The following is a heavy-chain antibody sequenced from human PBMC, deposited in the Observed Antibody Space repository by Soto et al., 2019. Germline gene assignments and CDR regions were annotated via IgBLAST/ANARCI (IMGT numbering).Heavy chain of an antibody. V-gene: IGHV3-73*01. Sequence: GGSLRLSCAASGFTFSGSAMHWVRQASGKGLEWVGRIRSKANSYATAYAASVKGRFTISRDDSKNTAYLQMNSLKTEDTAVYYCTRLGYCSSTSCYPYYYYGMDVWGQGTTVTVSS. D-gene: IGHD2-2*01. J-gene: IGHJ6*02. CDR3: TRLGYCSSTSCYPYYYYGMDV. CDR2: IRSKANSYAT. CDR1: GFTFSGSA.